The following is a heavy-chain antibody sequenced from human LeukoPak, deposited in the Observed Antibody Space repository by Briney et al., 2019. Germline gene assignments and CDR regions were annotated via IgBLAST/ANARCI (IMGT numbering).Heavy chain of an antibody. CDR3: ASYGGNSDFDY. V-gene: IGHV3-53*01. CDR1: GFTVSSNS. Sequence: GGSLRLSCTVSGFTVSSNSMSWVRQAPGKGLEWVSFIYSDNTHYSDSVKGRFTISRDNSKNTLYLQMNSLRAEDTAVYYCASYGGNSDFDYWGQGTLVTVSS. J-gene: IGHJ4*02. CDR2: IYSDNT. D-gene: IGHD4-23*01.